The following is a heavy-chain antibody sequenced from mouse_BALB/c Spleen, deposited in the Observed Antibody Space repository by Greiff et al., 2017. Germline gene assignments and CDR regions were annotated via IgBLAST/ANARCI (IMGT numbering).Heavy chain of an antibody. CDR3: ARNRYGLDY. D-gene: IGHD2-10*02. CDR1: GFSLTSYG. V-gene: IGHV2-4-1*01. J-gene: IGHJ2*01. Sequence: VKLVESGPGLVQPSQSLSITCTVSGFSLTSYGVHWVRQSPGKGLEWLGVIWSGGSTDYNAAFISRLSISKDNSKSQVFFKMNSLQADDTAIYYCARNRYGLDYWGQGTTLTVSS. CDR2: IWSGGST.